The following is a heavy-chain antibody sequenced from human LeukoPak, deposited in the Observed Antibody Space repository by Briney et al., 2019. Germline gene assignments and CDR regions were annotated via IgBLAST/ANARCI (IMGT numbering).Heavy chain of an antibody. V-gene: IGHV3-21*01. Sequence: GGSLRLSCAASGLTFSSYSMNWVRQAPGKGLEWVSSISSSSSYIYYADSVKGRFTISRDNAKNSLYLQMNSLRAEDTAVYYCARGGFHGMDVWGQGTTVTVSS. J-gene: IGHJ6*02. D-gene: IGHD2-15*01. CDR3: ARGGFHGMDV. CDR1: GLTFSSYS. CDR2: ISSSSSYI.